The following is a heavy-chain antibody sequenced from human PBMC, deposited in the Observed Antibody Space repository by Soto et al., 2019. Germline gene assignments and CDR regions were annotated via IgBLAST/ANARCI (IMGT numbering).Heavy chain of an antibody. CDR3: GRDLGSWFEY. V-gene: IGHV3-53*01. D-gene: IGHD6-13*01. Sequence: GGSLTLSCAASGCTVSSNHMNWARQAPGKGLQWVSVIYSGGTIYYADSVKGRFTISRDNSKNTLYLQMNSLRVEDTAVDNCGRDLGSWFEYWGQGTPVTV. J-gene: IGHJ4*02. CDR2: IYSGGTI. CDR1: GCTVSSNH.